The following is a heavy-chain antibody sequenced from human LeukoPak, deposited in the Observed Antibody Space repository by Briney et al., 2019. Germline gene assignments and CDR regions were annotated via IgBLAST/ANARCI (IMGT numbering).Heavy chain of an antibody. D-gene: IGHD1-26*01. CDR2: INPNSGGT. CDR3: ASLSDSGSYFAVDY. V-gene: IGHV1-2*06. CDR1: GYTFTGYY. J-gene: IGHJ4*02. Sequence: ASVKVSFKASGYTFTGYYMHWVRQAPGQGLEWMGRINPNSGGTNYARKFQGRVTMTRDTSISTAYMELSRLRSDDTAVYYCASLSDSGSYFAVDYWGQGTLVTVAS.